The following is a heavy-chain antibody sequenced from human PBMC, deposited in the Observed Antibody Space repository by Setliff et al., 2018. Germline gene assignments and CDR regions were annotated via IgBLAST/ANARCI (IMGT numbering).Heavy chain of an antibody. CDR2: IYSSGST. J-gene: IGHJ4*02. Sequence: LSLTCTVSGGSISSGDYYWSWIRQPPGKGLEWIGYIYSSGSTYYNPSLKSRVSTSVDTSKNQFSLKLSSVTAADTAVYYCARESRYYYDNLGTLDYWGQGTLVTVSS. D-gene: IGHD3-22*01. V-gene: IGHV4-30-4*08. CDR1: GGSISSGDYY. CDR3: ARESRYYYDNLGTLDY.